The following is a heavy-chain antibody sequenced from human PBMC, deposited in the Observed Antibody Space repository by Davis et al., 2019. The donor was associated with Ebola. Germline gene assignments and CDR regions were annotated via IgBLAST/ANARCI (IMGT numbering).Heavy chain of an antibody. CDR1: GGSISTYY. CDR3: ARYAGGSGQELFDP. D-gene: IGHD2-15*01. CDR2: ISYSGST. Sequence: MPSETLSLTCTVSGGSISTYYWNWIRQSPGKGLEWIGYISYSGSTTYNPSLKSRVTMSVDTSKNQFSLKLSSVSAADTAVYYCARYAGGSGQELFDPWGQGTLVTVSS. J-gene: IGHJ5*02. V-gene: IGHV4-59*01.